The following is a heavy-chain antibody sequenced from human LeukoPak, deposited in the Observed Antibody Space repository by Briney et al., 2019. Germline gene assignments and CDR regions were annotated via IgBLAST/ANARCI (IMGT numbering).Heavy chain of an antibody. CDR2: IYYSGST. D-gene: IGHD6-13*01. CDR3: AKSAGYSSSWYGWFDP. Sequence: SETLSLTCTVSGGSISSHYWSWIRQPPGKGLEWIGYIYYSGSTNYNPSLKSRVTISVDTSKNQFSLKLSSVTAADTAVYYCAKSAGYSSSWYGWFDPWGQGTLVTVSS. J-gene: IGHJ5*02. V-gene: IGHV4-59*11. CDR1: GGSISSHY.